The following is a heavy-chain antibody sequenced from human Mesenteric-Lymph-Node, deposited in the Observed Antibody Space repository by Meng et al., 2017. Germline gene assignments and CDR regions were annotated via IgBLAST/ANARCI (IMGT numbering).Heavy chain of an antibody. Sequence: VERVHVGAEVKKPGAPGKVSCKASGYTFTDYFIHWVRQAPGQGLEWMGWINPNSGGTKYSQKFQGRVTMTRDTSISTAYMELSTLRSDDTAVYYCARACVRGLNCFDPRGQGTLVTVSS. V-gene: IGHV1-2*02. D-gene: IGHD3-10*02. J-gene: IGHJ5*02. CDR1: GYTFTDYF. CDR2: INPNSGGT. CDR3: ARACVRGLNCFDP.